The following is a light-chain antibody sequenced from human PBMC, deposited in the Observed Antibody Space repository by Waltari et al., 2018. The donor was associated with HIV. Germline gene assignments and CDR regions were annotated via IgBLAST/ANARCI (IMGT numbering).Light chain of an antibody. Sequence: QSVLTQPPSASGTPGQRVTISCSGSSSNIGSNYGYWYQQLSGTAPKLRIYRNNQRPSGVPDRFSGSKSGTSASLASSGLRSEDEADYYCAAWDDSLSGYVFGTGTKVTVL. CDR1: SSNIGSNY. CDR2: RNN. V-gene: IGLV1-47*01. CDR3: AAWDDSLSGYV. J-gene: IGLJ1*01.